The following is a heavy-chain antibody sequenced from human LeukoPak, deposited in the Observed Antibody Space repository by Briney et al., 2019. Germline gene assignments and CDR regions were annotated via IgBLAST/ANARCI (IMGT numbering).Heavy chain of an antibody. V-gene: IGHV1-18*01. CDR3: ARAPPSNTMIVVPSDY. Sequence: ASVKVSCKASGYTFTSYGISWVRQAPGQGLEWMGWISAYNGNTNYAQKLQGRVTMTTDTSTSTAYMELRSLRSDDTAVYYCARAPPSNTMIVVPSDYWGQGTLVTVSS. D-gene: IGHD3-22*01. CDR2: ISAYNGNT. CDR1: GYTFTSYG. J-gene: IGHJ4*02.